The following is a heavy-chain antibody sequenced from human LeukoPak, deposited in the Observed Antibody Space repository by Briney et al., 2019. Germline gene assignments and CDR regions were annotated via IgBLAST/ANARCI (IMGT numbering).Heavy chain of an antibody. V-gene: IGHV3-21*01. CDR3: ARRTLITMVRGVTHGLDY. D-gene: IGHD3-10*01. CDR2: ISSSSSYI. CDR1: GFTFSSYS. Sequence: GGSLRLSCAASGFTFSSYSMNWVRQAPGKGLEWVSSISSSSSYIYYADSVKGRFTISRDNAKNSLYLQMNSLRAEDTAVYYCARRTLITMVRGVTHGLDYWGQGTLVTVSS. J-gene: IGHJ4*02.